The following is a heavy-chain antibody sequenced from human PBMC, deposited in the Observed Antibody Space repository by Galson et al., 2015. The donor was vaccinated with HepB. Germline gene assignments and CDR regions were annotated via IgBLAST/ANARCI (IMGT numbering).Heavy chain of an antibody. V-gene: IGHV3-7*03. CDR2: TNEDGSEE. D-gene: IGHD4/OR15-4a*01. Sequence: SLRLSCAASGFTFTRHWMSWVRQAPGKGLEWMANTNEDGSEENYVDSVKGRFTISRDNAKNSLYLQMNNLRAEDTALYYCAREPSAGATWGQGTLVTVSS. CDR3: AREPSAGAT. CDR1: GFTFTRHW. J-gene: IGHJ4*02.